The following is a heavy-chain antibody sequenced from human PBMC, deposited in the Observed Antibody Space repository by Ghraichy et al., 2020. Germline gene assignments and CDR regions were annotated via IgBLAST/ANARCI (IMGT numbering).Heavy chain of an antibody. Sequence: GGPRLSCAASGFTFSSYAMSWVRQAPGKGLEWVSAISGSGGSTYYADSVKGRFTISRDNSKNTLYLQMNSLRAEDTAVYYCAKVPYGDYDLYYFDYWGQGTLVTVSS. V-gene: IGHV3-23*01. J-gene: IGHJ4*02. CDR3: AKVPYGDYDLYYFDY. CDR2: ISGSGGST. D-gene: IGHD4-17*01. CDR1: GFTFSSYA.